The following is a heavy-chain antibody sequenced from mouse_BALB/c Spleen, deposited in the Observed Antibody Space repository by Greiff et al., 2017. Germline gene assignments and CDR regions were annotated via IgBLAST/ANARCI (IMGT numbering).Heavy chain of an antibody. Sequence: EVQVVESGGGLVQPGGSMKLSCVASGFTFSNYWMNWVRQSPEKGLEWVAEIRLKSNNYATHYAESVKGRFTISRDDSKSSVYLQMNNLRAEDTGIYYCTPELGRGAMDYWGQGTSVTVSS. CDR1: GFTFSNYW. CDR2: IRLKSNNYAT. V-gene: IGHV6-6*02. J-gene: IGHJ4*01. CDR3: TPELGRGAMDY. D-gene: IGHD4-1*01.